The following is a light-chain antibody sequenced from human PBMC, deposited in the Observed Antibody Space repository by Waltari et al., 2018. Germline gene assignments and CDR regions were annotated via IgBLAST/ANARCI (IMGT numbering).Light chain of an antibody. CDR1: LWPSSHA. CDR3: QTWGTGMV. J-gene: IGLJ2*01. CDR2: VNSDGSH. V-gene: IGLV4-69*01. Sequence: QLVLTQSRSASASLGASVKLTCTLSLWPSSHAIAWHHQQPEKGPRYLTKVNSDGSHSKGDGIPDRFSGSSSGAERYLTISSLQSEDEADYYCQTWGTGMVFGGGTKLTVL.